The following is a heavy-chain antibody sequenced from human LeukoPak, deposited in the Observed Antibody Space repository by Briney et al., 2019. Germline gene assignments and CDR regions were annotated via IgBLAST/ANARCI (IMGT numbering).Heavy chain of an antibody. Sequence: SETLSLTCAVSGASFSSGYWWSWVRHSPGQGLEWIGEIYFSGTTNYNPSLASRVTMSIDTSKNQFSLKLTSVTAADTAVYYCARLVRGSASYFDHWGQGTPVTVSS. D-gene: IGHD2-21*01. CDR2: IYFSGTT. CDR1: GASFSSGYW. J-gene: IGHJ4*02. CDR3: ARLVRGSASYFDH. V-gene: IGHV4-4*02.